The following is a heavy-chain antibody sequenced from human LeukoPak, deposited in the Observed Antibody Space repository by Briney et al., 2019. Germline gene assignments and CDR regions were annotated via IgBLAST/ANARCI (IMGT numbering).Heavy chain of an antibody. CDR3: AAWGVPATFDP. J-gene: IGHJ5*02. D-gene: IGHD1-26*01. V-gene: IGHV4-34*01. CDR1: GGSFSGYY. Sequence: PSETLSLTCAVSGGSFSGYYWTWIRQPPGKGLQWIGEINHSGSTSYNPSLKSRVTISVDTSKNQFSLKLSSVTAADTAVYYCAAWGVPATFDPWGQGTLVTVSS. CDR2: INHSGST.